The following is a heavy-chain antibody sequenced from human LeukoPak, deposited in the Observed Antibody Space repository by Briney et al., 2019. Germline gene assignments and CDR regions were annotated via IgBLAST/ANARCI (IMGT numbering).Heavy chain of an antibody. V-gene: IGHV3-30*18. J-gene: IGHJ4*02. CDR3: AKDSGYSSGWIFDY. CDR1: GFTFSSYG. Sequence: GGSLRLSCAASGFTFSSYGMHWVRQAPGKGLEWVAVISYDGSNKYYADSVKGRFTISRDNSKNTLYLQMNSLRAEDTAVYYCAKDSGYSSGWIFDYWGQGTLVTVFS. CDR2: ISYDGSNK. D-gene: IGHD6-19*01.